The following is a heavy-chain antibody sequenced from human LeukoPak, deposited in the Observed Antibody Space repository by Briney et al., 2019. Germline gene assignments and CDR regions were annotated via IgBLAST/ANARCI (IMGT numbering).Heavy chain of an antibody. CDR3: AREAMVATVFDY. V-gene: IGHV3-30-3*01. CDR1: GFTVSNNY. D-gene: IGHD5-12*01. J-gene: IGHJ4*02. Sequence: GGSLRLSCVVSGFTVSNNYMNWVRQAPGKGLEWVAVISYDGSNKYYADSVKGRFTISRDNSKNTLYLQMNGLRAEDTAVYYCAREAMVATVFDYWGQGTLVTVSS. CDR2: ISYDGSNK.